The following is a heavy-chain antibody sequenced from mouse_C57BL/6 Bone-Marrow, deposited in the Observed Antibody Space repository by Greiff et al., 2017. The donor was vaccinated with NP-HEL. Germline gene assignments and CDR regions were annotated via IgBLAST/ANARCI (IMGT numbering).Heavy chain of an antibody. CDR3: AREGFWYYGSSPYYFDY. CDR2: INPSTGGT. J-gene: IGHJ2*01. V-gene: IGHV1-42*01. D-gene: IGHD1-1*01. Sequence: VQLQQSGPELVKPGASVKISCKASGYSFTGYYMNWVKQSPEKSLEWIGEINPSTGGTTYNQKFKAKATLTVDKSSSTAYMQLKSLTSEDSAVYYCAREGFWYYGSSPYYFDYWGQGTTLTVSS. CDR1: GYSFTGYY.